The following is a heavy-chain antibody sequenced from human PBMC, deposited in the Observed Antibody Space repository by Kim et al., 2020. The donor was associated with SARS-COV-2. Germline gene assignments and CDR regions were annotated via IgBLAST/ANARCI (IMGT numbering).Heavy chain of an antibody. V-gene: IGHV3-9*01. D-gene: IGHD2-2*02. J-gene: IGHJ6*02. CDR2: ISWNSGSI. CDR1: GFTFDDYA. Sequence: GGSLRLSCAASGFTFDDYAMHWVRQAPGKGLEWVSGISWNSGSIGYADSVKGRFTISRDNAKNSLYLQMNSLRAEDTALYYCAKDIGYCSSTSCYRGVWYYYYGMDVWGQGTTVTVSS. CDR3: AKDIGYCSSTSCYRGVWYYYYGMDV.